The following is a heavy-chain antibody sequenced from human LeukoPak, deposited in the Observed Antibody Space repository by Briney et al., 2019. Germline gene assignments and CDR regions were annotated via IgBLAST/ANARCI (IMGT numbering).Heavy chain of an antibody. CDR3: AKTDSGD. CDR2: ITGGGIST. V-gene: IGHV3-23*01. Sequence: PGGSLRLSCAASGFAFSSFAMSWVRQAPGKGLEWVSAITGGGISTYYADSVKGRFTISRDNSKNTLYLQMKSLRADDTAIYYCAKTDSGDWGQGTLVTVSS. J-gene: IGHJ4*02. D-gene: IGHD3-10*01. CDR1: GFAFSSFA.